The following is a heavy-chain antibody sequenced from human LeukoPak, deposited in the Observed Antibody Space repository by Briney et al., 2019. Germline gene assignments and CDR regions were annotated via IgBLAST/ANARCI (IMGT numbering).Heavy chain of an antibody. CDR1: GFTFRDYG. CDR3: ARCGTMSDTWSQKPYNWLDP. V-gene: IGHV3-33*01. Sequence: QPGRSLRLSCVASGFTFRDYGMHWVRQAPGKGLEWVAAIWFDGSNKHHADSVKGRFTISRDNSKNTLFLQMNSLRVEDTAVYYCARCGTMSDTWSQKPYNWLDPWGQGTLVTVSS. CDR2: IWFDGSNK. J-gene: IGHJ5*02. D-gene: IGHD1-26*01.